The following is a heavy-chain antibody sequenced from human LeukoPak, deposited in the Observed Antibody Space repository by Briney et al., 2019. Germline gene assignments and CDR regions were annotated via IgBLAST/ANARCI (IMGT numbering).Heavy chain of an antibody. CDR3: ARHGGEALYYYYMDV. V-gene: IGHV4-39*01. D-gene: IGHD2-21*01. J-gene: IGHJ6*03. CDR2: IYYSGST. Sequence: SETLSLTCTVSGGSISSSSYYWGWIRQPPGKGLEWIGSIYYSGSTYYNPSRKSRVTISVDTNKNHFSLKLSSVTAADTAVYYCARHGGEALYYYYMDVWGKGTTVTVSS. CDR1: GGSISSSSYY.